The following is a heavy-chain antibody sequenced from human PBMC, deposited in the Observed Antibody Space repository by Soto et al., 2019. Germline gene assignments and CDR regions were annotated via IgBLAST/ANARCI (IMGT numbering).Heavy chain of an antibody. CDR3: ARSSGGVFGIIIEGSNWFGL. CDR2: INPNGGST. CDR1: EDTFTSYY. D-gene: IGHD1-26*01. J-gene: IGHJ5*02. Sequence: DSVKVSCKAPEDTFTSYYITWVRQAPGQGLEWMGIINPNGGSTRYAQKFQGRVTFTRDTPASTVYLELRSLRSDDTAFYYCARSSGGVFGIIIEGSNWFGLLGPGNSGHRLL. V-gene: IGHV1-46*01.